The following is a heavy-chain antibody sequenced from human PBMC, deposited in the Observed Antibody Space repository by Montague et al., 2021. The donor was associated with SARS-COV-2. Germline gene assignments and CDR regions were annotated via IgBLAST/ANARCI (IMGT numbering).Heavy chain of an antibody. CDR1: GASISSYS. J-gene: IGHJ6*03. CDR2: MYNSEKI. V-gene: IGHV4-59*13. CDR3: ARAIVSGLCSGGSCYKGYYYYMDV. D-gene: IGHD2-15*01. Sequence: SETLSLTCTVSGASISSYSWSWIRQPPGKGLKWIGYMYNSEKINYNPSLQSRVTISVDTSKGQLSLKLNSVTAADTAVYFCARAIVSGLCSGGSCYKGYYYYMDVWGKGTTVTVSS.